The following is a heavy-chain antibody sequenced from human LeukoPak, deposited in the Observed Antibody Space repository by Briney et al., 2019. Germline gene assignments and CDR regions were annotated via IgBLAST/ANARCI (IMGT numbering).Heavy chain of an antibody. J-gene: IGHJ4*02. Sequence: PGGSLRLSCAASGFTFSDYYMSWIRQAPGKGLEWISYISSSGNTIYYADSVKGRFTISRDNAKNSLYLQMNSLRAEDTAVYYCARDVLDIVVVPAAQLNRAPGDYWGQGTLVTVSS. V-gene: IGHV3-11*04. CDR2: ISSSGNTI. CDR3: ARDVLDIVVVPAAQLNRAPGDY. CDR1: GFTFSDYY. D-gene: IGHD2-2*01.